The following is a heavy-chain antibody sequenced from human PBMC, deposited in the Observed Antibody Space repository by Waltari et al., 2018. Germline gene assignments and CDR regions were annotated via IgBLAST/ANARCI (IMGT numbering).Heavy chain of an antibody. J-gene: IGHJ5*02. D-gene: IGHD4-17*01. V-gene: IGHV4-4*02. CDR2: IYHSGST. Sequence: QVQLQESGPGLVKPSGTLSLTCAVSGGSISSSTWWRWVRPPPGKGLEWIGEIYHSGSTNYNPSLKSRVTISVDKSKNQFSLKLSSVTAADTAVYYCASSAIYGDPDFNWFDPWGQGTLVTVSS. CDR3: ASSAIYGDPDFNWFDP. CDR1: GGSISSSTW.